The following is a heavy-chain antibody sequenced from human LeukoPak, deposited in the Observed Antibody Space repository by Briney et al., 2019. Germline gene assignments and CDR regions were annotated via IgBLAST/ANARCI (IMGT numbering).Heavy chain of an antibody. V-gene: IGHV5-51*01. J-gene: IGHJ6*03. CDR2: IYPGDSDT. CDR1: GYSFTSYW. Sequence: GESLKISCKGSGYSFTSYWIGWVRQMPGKGLEWMGIIYPGDSDTRYSPSFPGQVTISADKSIRTAYLQWSSLKASDTAMYYCARSRVGGIAAAGTDYYYMDVWGKGTTVTVSS. CDR3: ARSRVGGIAAAGTDYYYMDV. D-gene: IGHD6-13*01.